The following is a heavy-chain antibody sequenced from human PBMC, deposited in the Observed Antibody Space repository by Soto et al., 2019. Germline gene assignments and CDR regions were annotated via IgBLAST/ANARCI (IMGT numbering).Heavy chain of an antibody. J-gene: IGHJ6*02. CDR3: GCRVEDISYDYYGMDV. D-gene: IGHD2-15*01. V-gene: IGHV4-4*02. CDR1: GGSVRSSNW. Sequence: SETLSLTCAVSGGSVRSSNWWFWLRQPPRKGLEWIGEIHHRESTNLNPSLKSRVTISVDRSKNEFSLKVKSVTAADTAVYYCGCRVEDISYDYYGMDVWGQGTTVTVSS. CDR2: IHHREST.